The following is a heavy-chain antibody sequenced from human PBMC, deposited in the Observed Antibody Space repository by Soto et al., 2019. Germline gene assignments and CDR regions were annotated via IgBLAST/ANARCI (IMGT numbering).Heavy chain of an antibody. Sequence: ASVKVSCKASGYTFTTYAINWVRQAPGQGLEWMGWISVYNGNTNYAQKFQDRVTMSTDTSTNTAFMELRSLRSDDTAVYFCARDSVAVRPGWFDPWGQGTLVTSPQ. CDR3: ARDSVAVRPGWFDP. V-gene: IGHV1-18*01. CDR1: GYTFTTYA. CDR2: ISVYNGNT. D-gene: IGHD1-26*01. J-gene: IGHJ5*02.